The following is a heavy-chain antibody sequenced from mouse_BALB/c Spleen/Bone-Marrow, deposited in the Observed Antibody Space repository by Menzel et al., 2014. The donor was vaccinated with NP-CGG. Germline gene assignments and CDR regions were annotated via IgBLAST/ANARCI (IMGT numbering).Heavy chain of an antibody. CDR3: ARNYGYGKSFAY. J-gene: IGHJ3*01. Sequence: EVQLQQSGAELVKPGASVKLSCTASGFNIKDTYMHWVNQRPEQGLEWIGRIDPANGNTKYDPKFQGKATITADTSSNTAYLQPSSLTSEDTAVYYCARNYGYGKSFAYWGQGTLVTVSA. CDR1: GFNIKDTY. CDR2: IDPANGNT. V-gene: IGHV14-3*02. D-gene: IGHD2-2*01.